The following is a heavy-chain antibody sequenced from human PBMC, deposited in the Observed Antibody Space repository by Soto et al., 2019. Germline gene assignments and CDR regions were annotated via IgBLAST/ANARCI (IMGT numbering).Heavy chain of an antibody. D-gene: IGHD5-18*01. CDR1: GFTFSSYW. CDR3: ARGSGYSYGNQFKPYYFDY. Sequence: CAASGFTFSSYWMSWVRQAPGKGLEWVANIKQDGSEKYYVDSVKGRFTISRDNAKNSLYLQMNSLRAEDTAVYYCARGSGYSYGNQFKPYYFDYWGQGTLVTVSS. V-gene: IGHV3-7*01. J-gene: IGHJ4*02. CDR2: IKQDGSEK.